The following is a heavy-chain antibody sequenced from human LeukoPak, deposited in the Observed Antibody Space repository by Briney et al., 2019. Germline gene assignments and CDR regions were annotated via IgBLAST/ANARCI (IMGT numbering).Heavy chain of an antibody. D-gene: IGHD3-10*01. V-gene: IGHV3-23*01. J-gene: IGHJ4*02. Sequence: GGSLRLSCVVSGMSLSNYAMTWVRQAPGKGLEWVSYISERGGSTTYADSVNGRFTISRATSLNTLYLQMNNLRAEDTAVYFCAKRGVVIRGLLVIGYHQEAYHYDFWGQGVLVTVSS. CDR3: AKRGVVIRGLLVIGYHQEAYHYDF. CDR1: GMSLSNYA. CDR2: ISERGGST.